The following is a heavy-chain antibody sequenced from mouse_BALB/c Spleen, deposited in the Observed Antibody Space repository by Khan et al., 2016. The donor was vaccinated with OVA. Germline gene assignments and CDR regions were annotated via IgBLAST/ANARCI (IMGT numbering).Heavy chain of an antibody. D-gene: IGHD1-3*01. J-gene: IGHJ3*01. Sequence: QVQLQQSGAELVRPGVSVKISCKGSAYTFTDYAMHWVKQSHAKSLEWIGVISSYYGDATYNQKFKGKATMTVDTSSSTAYMVLDRLTSEDSAIYYCARGSGKSRFACWGRGTLVSVSA. V-gene: IGHV1S137*01. CDR2: ISSYYGDA. CDR1: AYTFTDYA. CDR3: ARGSGKSRFAC.